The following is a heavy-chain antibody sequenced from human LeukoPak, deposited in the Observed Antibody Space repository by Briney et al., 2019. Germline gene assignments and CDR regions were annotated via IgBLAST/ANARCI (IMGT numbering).Heavy chain of an antibody. D-gene: IGHD3-16*01. CDR2: IKQDGSAK. CDR3: ARWGGGFDY. Sequence: GGSLRLSCAASGFTFSRYWMSWVRQAPGKGLEWVANIKQDGSAKYYGDSVEGRFTISRDNAKNSLYLQMNSLRAEDTAVYYCARWGGGFDYWGQGTLVTVSS. V-gene: IGHV3-7*04. CDR1: GFTFSRYW. J-gene: IGHJ4*02.